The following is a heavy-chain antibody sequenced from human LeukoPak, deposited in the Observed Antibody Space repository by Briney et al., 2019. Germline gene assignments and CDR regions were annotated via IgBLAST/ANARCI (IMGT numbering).Heavy chain of an antibody. V-gene: IGHV4-34*01. CDR1: GGSFSGYY. Sequence: SETLSLTCAVSGGSFSGYYWSWIRQPPGKGLEWIGEINHSGSTNYNPSLKSRVTISVDTSKNQFSLKLSSVTAADTAVYYCARGDDIVVVPAAQNDYYYYMDVWGKGTTVTVSS. CDR3: ARGDDIVVVPAAQNDYYYYMDV. D-gene: IGHD2-2*01. J-gene: IGHJ6*03. CDR2: INHSGST.